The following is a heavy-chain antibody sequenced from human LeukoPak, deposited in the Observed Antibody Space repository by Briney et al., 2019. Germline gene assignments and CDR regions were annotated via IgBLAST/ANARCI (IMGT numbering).Heavy chain of an antibody. Sequence: SETLSLTCAVSGGSISSGGYSWSWIRQPPGKGLEWIGYIYHSGSTYYNPSLKGRVTISVDRSKNQFSLKLSSVTAADTAVYYCASNIVVVPAAKRDLYGMDVWGQGTTVTVSS. CDR1: GGSISSGGYS. D-gene: IGHD2-2*01. CDR3: ASNIVVVPAAKRDLYGMDV. J-gene: IGHJ6*02. CDR2: IYHSGST. V-gene: IGHV4-30-2*01.